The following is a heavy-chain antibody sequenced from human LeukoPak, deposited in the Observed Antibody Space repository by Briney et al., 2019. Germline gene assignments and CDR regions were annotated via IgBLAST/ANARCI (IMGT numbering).Heavy chain of an antibody. CDR3: ARDTSSGSYHMDAFDI. D-gene: IGHD1-26*01. V-gene: IGHV3-21*01. CDR1: GFTFSSYH. Sequence: GGSLRLSCAASGFTFSSYHMNWVRQAPGKGLEWVSSISSSSSYIYYADSVKGRFTISRDNAKNSLYLQMNSLRAEDTAVYYCARDTSSGSYHMDAFDIWGQGTMVTVSS. J-gene: IGHJ3*02. CDR2: ISSSSSYI.